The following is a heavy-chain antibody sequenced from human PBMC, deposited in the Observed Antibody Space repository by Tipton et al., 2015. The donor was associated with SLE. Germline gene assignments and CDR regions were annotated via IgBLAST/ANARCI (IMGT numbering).Heavy chain of an antibody. CDR3: ARDRRVTSSHPYYYYCYGTQV. CDR1: GYTFTGYY. Sequence: QLVQSGAEVKKPGASVKVSCKASGYTFTGYYMHWVRQAPGQGLEWLGRINPNSGGPNYAQKVQGRVTMTRDTSISTAYMELSSRRTSGTAVYNCARDRRVTSSHPYYYYCYGTQVLGQGTTVTLSS. V-gene: IGHV1-2*06. J-gene: IGHJ6*02. D-gene: IGHD2-2*01. CDR2: INPNSGGP.